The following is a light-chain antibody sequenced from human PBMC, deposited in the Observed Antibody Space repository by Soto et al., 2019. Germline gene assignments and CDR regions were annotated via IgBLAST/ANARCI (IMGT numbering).Light chain of an antibody. CDR2: KAS. V-gene: IGKV1-5*03. J-gene: IGKJ1*01. CDR1: QSLNNW. CDR3: QQLNSYVWT. Sequence: DIQMTQSPSTLSASVGDRVTITCRASQSLNNWLAWYQQKPGKAPKLLIYKASSLESGVPSRFSGCGSGTEFTLTIRSLQPDDFATSYSQQLNSYVWTFGQGTRVEI.